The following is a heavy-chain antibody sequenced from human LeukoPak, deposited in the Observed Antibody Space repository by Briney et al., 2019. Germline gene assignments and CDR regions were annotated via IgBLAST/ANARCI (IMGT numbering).Heavy chain of an antibody. D-gene: IGHD6-19*01. CDR2: ICGSGGCT. CDR3: AKTTVGYSSGRYPGWPADC. J-gene: IGHJ4*02. CDR1: GFIFNTYA. V-gene: IGHV3-23*01. Sequence: GGSLRLSCEASGFIFNTYAIYWVRQAPGKGLEWVSGICGSGGCTYYADSVKGRFTISRDNSKNTVYLQMNSLTAGDTAVYYCAKTTVGYSSGRYPGWPADCWGQGALVTVSS.